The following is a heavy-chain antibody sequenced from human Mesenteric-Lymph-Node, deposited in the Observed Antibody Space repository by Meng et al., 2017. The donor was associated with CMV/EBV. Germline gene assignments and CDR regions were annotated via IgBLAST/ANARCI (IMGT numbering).Heavy chain of an antibody. J-gene: IGHJ2*01. CDR3: AKDRGLGDWYFDL. CDR2: INWNGGST. Sequence: GESLKISCAASGFTFDDYGMSWVRQAPGKGLEWVSGINWNGGSTGYADSVKGRFTISRDNAKNSLYLQMNSLRAEDTALYYCAKDRGLGDWYFDLWGRGTLVTVSS. V-gene: IGHV3-20*04. CDR1: GFTFDDYG. D-gene: IGHD3-16*01.